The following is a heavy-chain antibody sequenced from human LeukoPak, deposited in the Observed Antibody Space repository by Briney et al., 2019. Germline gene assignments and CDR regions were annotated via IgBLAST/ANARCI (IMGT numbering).Heavy chain of an antibody. D-gene: IGHD3-22*01. CDR3: ASDYYDSSGYYPLDY. CDR1: GFTFSSYS. J-gene: IGHJ4*02. Sequence: GGSLRLSCAASGFTFSSYSMNWVRQAPGKGLEWVSSISSSSSYIYYADSVKGRFAISRDNAKNSLYLQMNSLRAEDTAVYYCASDYYDSSGYYPLDYWGQGTLVTVSS. V-gene: IGHV3-21*01. CDR2: ISSSSSYI.